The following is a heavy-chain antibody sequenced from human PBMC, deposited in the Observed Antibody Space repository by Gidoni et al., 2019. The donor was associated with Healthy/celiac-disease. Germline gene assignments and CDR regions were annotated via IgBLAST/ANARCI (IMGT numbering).Heavy chain of an antibody. V-gene: IGHV4-59*01. CDR1: GSSISSYY. D-gene: IGHD3-9*01. J-gene: IGHJ6*02. CDR3: ARDHFDWSTYYYYGMHV. CDR2: IYYSGST. Sequence: QVQLQESGPGLVKTSETLSVPCTISGSSISSYYWSWIRQPPGKGLEWIGYIYYSGSTHYNPSLKSRVTISVDTSKNQFSLKLSSVTAADTAVYYCARDHFDWSTYYYYGMHVWGQGTTVTVSS.